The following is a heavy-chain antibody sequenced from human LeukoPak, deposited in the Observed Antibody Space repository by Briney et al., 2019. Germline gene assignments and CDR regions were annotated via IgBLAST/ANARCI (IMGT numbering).Heavy chain of an antibody. CDR3: AKNGPMIVV. CDR1: GGSISSYY. Sequence: SETLSLTCTVSGGSISSYYWSWIRQPPGKGLEWIGYIYYSGSTNYNPSLKSRVTISVDTSKNQFSLKLSSVTAADTAVYYRAKNGPMIVVWGQGTLVTVSS. D-gene: IGHD3-22*01. CDR2: IYYSGST. J-gene: IGHJ4*02. V-gene: IGHV4-59*01.